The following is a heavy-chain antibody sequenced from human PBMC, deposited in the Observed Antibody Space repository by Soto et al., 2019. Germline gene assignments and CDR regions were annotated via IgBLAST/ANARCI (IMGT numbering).Heavy chain of an antibody. CDR2: IIPLFGTA. CDR1: GATFSSET. V-gene: IGHV1-69*13. Sequence: SVKVSCKASGATFSSETLGWVRQAPGQGLEWVGGIIPLFGTASYAQKFQGRVTITADEYTSTVYMELSSLRSDDTAVYFCATELGENPASPFGAWGQVTLVTVSS. J-gene: IGHJ5*02. CDR3: ATELGENPASPFGA. D-gene: IGHD3-10*01.